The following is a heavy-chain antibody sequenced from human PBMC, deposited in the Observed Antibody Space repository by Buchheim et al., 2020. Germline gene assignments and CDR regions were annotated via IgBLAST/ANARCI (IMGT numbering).Heavy chain of an antibody. CDR1: GGSISTSTFY. CDR2: IYYSGTT. V-gene: IGHV4-39*07. CDR3: ARSAVDDFWSGYYYPY. D-gene: IGHD3-3*01. J-gene: IGHJ4*02. Sequence: QLQPQQSGPGLVKSSETLSLICTVSGGSISTSTFYWAWIRQPPGKGLEYIGTIYYSGTTYYNPSLKSRVTMSIDTSKNQFSLKLSSVTAADTAVYYCARSAVDDFWSGYYYPYWGQGTL.